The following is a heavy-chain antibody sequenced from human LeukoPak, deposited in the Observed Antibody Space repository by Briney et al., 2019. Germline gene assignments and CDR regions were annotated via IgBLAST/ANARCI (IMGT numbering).Heavy chain of an antibody. CDR2: IGSSSTSI. Sequence: PGGSLRLSCAASGFTFSLYGMTWVRQAPGKGLEWISYIGSSSTSIFYADSVKGRFTISRDNAKNSLYLQMNSLRVEDTAVYYCARGDSSSWYPAFDYWGQGTLVTVSS. V-gene: IGHV3-48*04. CDR1: GFTFSLYG. J-gene: IGHJ4*02. D-gene: IGHD6-13*01. CDR3: ARGDSSSWYPAFDY.